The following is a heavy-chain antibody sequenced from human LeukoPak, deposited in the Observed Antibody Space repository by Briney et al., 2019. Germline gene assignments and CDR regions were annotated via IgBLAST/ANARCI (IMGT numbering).Heavy chain of an antibody. CDR3: ARDLSTVTSNWFDP. Sequence: ASVKVSCKASGGTFSSYAISWVRQAPGQGLEWMGGIIPIFGTANYAQKFQGRVTITADKSTSTAYMELSRLRSDDTAVYYCARDLSTVTSNWFDPWGQGTLVTVSS. V-gene: IGHV1-69*06. D-gene: IGHD4-17*01. CDR2: IIPIFGTA. J-gene: IGHJ5*02. CDR1: GGTFSSYA.